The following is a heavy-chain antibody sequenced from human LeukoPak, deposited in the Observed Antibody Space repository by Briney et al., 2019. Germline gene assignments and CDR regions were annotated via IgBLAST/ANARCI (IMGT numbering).Heavy chain of an antibody. CDR2: IIPIFGTA. CDR1: GGTFSSYA. V-gene: IGHV1-69*05. J-gene: IGHJ4*02. Sequence: SVKVSCKASGGTFSSYAISWVRQAPGQGREWMGRIIPIFGTANYAQKFQGRVTITTDESTSTAYMELSSLRSEDTAVYYCARDWAALTYCGGDCYGGYFDYWGQGTLVTVSS. D-gene: IGHD2-21*02. CDR3: ARDWAALTYCGGDCYGGYFDY.